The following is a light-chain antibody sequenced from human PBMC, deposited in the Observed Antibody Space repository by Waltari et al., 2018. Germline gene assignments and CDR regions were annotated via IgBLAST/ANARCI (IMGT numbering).Light chain of an antibody. CDR2: DVT. CDR3: GSYVSSSTFV. Sequence: QSALSQPASVSGSPGQSITISCTGTSSDVGGFNHVSWYQQLPGKVPKLILFDVTSRPSGVSSRFSGYKSDNTASLTIAGLQADDEAEYFCGSYVSSSTFVFGSGTKVTVL. J-gene: IGLJ1*01. CDR1: SSDVGGFNH. V-gene: IGLV2-14*03.